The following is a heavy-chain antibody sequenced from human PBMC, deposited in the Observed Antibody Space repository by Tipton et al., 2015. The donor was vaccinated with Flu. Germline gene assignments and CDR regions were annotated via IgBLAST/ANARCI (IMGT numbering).Heavy chain of an antibody. CDR2: VSGSGDST. D-gene: IGHD2-15*01. V-gene: IGHV3-23*01. CDR3: AESARFYCGGGNCYFDN. Sequence: SLRLSCAASGFSFNNYAMTWVRQAPGKGLEWVSLVSGSGDSTFFADSEKDRFTISRDTSKDTLFLQMNSLSAEDPAIYYCAESARFYCGGGNCYFDNWGQGVLVTVSS. J-gene: IGHJ4*02. CDR1: GFSFNNYA.